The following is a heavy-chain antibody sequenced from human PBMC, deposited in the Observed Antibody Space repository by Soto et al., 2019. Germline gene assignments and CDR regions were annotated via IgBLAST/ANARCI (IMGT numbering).Heavy chain of an antibody. J-gene: IGHJ3*02. CDR1: GGSISSGGYY. CDR3: GRESIVGATDAFDI. D-gene: IGHD1-26*01. V-gene: IGHV4-31*03. Sequence: SETLSLTCTVSGGSISSGGYYWSWIRQHPGKGLEWIGYIYYSGSTYYNPSLKSRVTISVDTSKNQFSLKLSSVTAADTAVYYWGRESIVGATDAFDIWGQGTMVTVSS. CDR2: IYYSGST.